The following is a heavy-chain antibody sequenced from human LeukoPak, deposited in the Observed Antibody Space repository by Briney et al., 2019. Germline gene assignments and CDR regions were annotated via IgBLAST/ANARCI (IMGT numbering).Heavy chain of an antibody. D-gene: IGHD7-27*01. J-gene: IGHJ4*02. CDR2: IWYDGSNK. Sequence: GGSLRLSCVASGFTFSSYGMHWVRLAPGKGLEWVAVIWYDGSNKYYADSVKGRFTISRDNSKNTLYLQMNSLRAEDAAKYYCATIGDRRTGELYRIDYWGQGTLVTVSS. CDR3: ATIGDRRTGELYRIDY. CDR1: GFTFSSYG. V-gene: IGHV3-30*02.